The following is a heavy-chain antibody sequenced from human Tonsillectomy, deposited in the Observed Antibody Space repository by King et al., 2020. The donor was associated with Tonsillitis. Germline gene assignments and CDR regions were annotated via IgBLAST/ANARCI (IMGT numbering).Heavy chain of an antibody. CDR1: VFSLSNIGVG. D-gene: IGHD3-3*01. V-gene: IGHV2-5*01. CDR3: AHRPADAYYDFWSGYYEGGWFDP. CDR2: IYWYDDN. Sequence: TLKESGPTLVKPTQTLTLTCTFSVFSLSNIGVGVGWIRQPPGKALEWLALIYWYDDNRYSPSLKSRLTNTNDTSKKQGVLTMTNMDPVDNATYYCAHRPADAYYDFWSGYYEGGWFDPWGQGTLVTVPS. J-gene: IGHJ5*02.